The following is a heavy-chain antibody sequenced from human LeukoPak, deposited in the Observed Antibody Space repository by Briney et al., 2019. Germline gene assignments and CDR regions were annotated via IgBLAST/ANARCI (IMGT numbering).Heavy chain of an antibody. D-gene: IGHD2-21*02. V-gene: IGHV3-30*04. J-gene: IGHJ6*03. CDR1: GFTFSSYA. CDR3: ARDGGVVTAIHYYYYYMDV. CDR2: ISYDGSNK. Sequence: GGSLRLSCAASGFTFSSYAMSWVRQAPGKGLEWVAVISYDGSNKYYADSVKGRFTISRDNSKNTLYLQMNSLRAEDTAVYYCARDGGVVTAIHYYYYYMDVWGKGTTVTVSS.